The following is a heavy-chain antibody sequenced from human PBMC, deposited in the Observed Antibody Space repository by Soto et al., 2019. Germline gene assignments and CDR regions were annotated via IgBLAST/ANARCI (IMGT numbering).Heavy chain of an antibody. CDR1: GGSINNYY. Sequence: PSETLSLTCTVSGGSINNYYWSWIRQPPGKGLEWIGYIYYSGNTNYNPSLKSRVTISVDTPKNQFSLKLNSVTAADTAVYYCARVVDSCSGGSCYSGYYYYMDVWGKGTTVTVSS. D-gene: IGHD2-15*01. CDR3: ARVVDSCSGGSCYSGYYYYMDV. J-gene: IGHJ6*03. CDR2: IYYSGNT. V-gene: IGHV4-59*01.